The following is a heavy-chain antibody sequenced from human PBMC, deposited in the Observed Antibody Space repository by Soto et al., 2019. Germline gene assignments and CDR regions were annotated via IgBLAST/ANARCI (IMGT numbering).Heavy chain of an antibody. CDR1: GFPFSSYA. V-gene: IGHV3-23*01. J-gene: IGHJ4*02. Sequence: GGSLRLSCAASGFPFSSYAMTWVRQAPGKGLEWVSLISGSGGSTYYADSVKGRFTISRDNSRDTLYLQMNSLRAEGTAVYYCAKVHGSGRYNNFPDYWGQGTLVTVSS. CDR3: AKVHGSGRYNNFPDY. D-gene: IGHD3-10*01. CDR2: ISGSGGST.